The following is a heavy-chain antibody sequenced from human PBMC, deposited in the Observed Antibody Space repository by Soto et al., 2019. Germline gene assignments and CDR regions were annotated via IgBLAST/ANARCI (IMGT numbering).Heavy chain of an antibody. V-gene: IGHV3-30*02. CDR2: IWYDGSNK. J-gene: IGHJ6*02. CDR3: AKVKAAAGLYYYYGMDV. CDR1: GLTFSSYG. D-gene: IGHD6-13*01. Sequence: PGGSLRLSCAASGLTFSSYGMHWVRQAPGKGLEWVAVIWYDGSNKYYADSVKGRFTISRDNSKNTLYLQMNSLRAEDTVVYYCAKVKAAAGLYYYYGMDVWGQGTTVTV.